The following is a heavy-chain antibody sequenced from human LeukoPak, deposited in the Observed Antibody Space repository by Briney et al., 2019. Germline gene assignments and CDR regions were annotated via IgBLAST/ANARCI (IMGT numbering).Heavy chain of an antibody. CDR1: GFTLSSYS. V-gene: IGHV3-21*01. CDR3: AREKGVGSGYYSEYDY. CDR2: ISSSSSYI. J-gene: IGHJ4*02. D-gene: IGHD3-22*01. Sequence: KTGGSLRLSCAASGFTLSSYSMIWVRQAPGKGLEWVSSISSSSSYIYYADSVKGRFTISRDNAKNSLYLQMNSLRAEDTAVYYCAREKGVGSGYYSEYDYWGQGTLVTVSS.